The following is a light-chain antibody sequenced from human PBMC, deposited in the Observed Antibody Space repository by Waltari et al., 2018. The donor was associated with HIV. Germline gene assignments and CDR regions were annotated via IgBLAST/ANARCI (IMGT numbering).Light chain of an antibody. CDR1: SSNIGTNS. CDR2: TNN. Sequence: QSVLTQPPSASVTPGQRVTISCSGSSSNIGTNSLYWYQQVPGTAPKLLIFTNNQRPSGFPDRFSGSKSGTSASLAISEVRSEDEADYYCAAWDDSLSAYVFGSGTTVTVL. V-gene: IGLV1-47*01. J-gene: IGLJ1*01. CDR3: AAWDDSLSAYV.